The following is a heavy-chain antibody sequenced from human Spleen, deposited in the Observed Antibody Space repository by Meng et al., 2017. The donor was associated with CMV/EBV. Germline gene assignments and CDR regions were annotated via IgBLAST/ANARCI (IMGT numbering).Heavy chain of an antibody. J-gene: IGHJ4*02. Sequence: GESLKISCAASGFTFSSYAMSWVRQAPGKGLEWVSYISSSGSTIYYADSVKGRFTISRDNAKNSLYLQMNSLRAEDTAVYYCARRAGNFDYWGQGTLVTVSS. V-gene: IGHV3-48*04. CDR1: GFTFSSYA. D-gene: IGHD6-19*01. CDR2: ISSSGSTI. CDR3: ARRAGNFDY.